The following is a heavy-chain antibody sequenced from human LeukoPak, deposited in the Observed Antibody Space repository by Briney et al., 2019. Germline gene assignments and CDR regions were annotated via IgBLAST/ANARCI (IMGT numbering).Heavy chain of an antibody. CDR1: GGTFSSYA. Sequence: ASVKVSCKASGGTFSSYAISWVRQAPGQGLEWMGGIIPIFGTANYAQKFQGRVTITADESTSTAYMELSSLRSEDTAVYYCASRGLGYCSSTSCYTGGYLSDYWGQGTLVTVSS. D-gene: IGHD2-2*02. CDR2: IIPIFGTA. J-gene: IGHJ4*02. V-gene: IGHV1-69*01. CDR3: ASRGLGYCSSTSCYTGGYLSDY.